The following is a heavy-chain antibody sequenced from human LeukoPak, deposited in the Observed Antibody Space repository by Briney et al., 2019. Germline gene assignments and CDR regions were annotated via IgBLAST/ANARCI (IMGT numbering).Heavy chain of an antibody. Sequence: GGSLRLCCAASGFTFSSYSMKWVRQAPGKGLEWVSSISSSSSYIYYADSVKGRFTISRDNAKNSLYLQMNSLRAEDTAVYYCARDYLVVPAAMWWFDPWGQGTLVTVSS. CDR2: ISSSSSYI. J-gene: IGHJ5*02. D-gene: IGHD2-2*01. V-gene: IGHV3-21*01. CDR1: GFTFSSYS. CDR3: ARDYLVVPAAMWWFDP.